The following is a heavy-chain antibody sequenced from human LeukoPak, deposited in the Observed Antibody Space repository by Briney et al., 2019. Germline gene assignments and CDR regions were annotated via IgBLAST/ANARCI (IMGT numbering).Heavy chain of an antibody. J-gene: IGHJ4*02. CDR1: GGSISSGGYY. Sequence: SETLSLTCTVSGGSISSGGYYWSWIRQPPGKGLEWIGEINHSGSTNYNPSLKSRVTISVDTSKNQFSLKLSSVTAADTAVYYCARVRSGGSRRSPFDYWGQGTLVTVSS. CDR2: INHSGST. CDR3: ARVRSGGSRRSPFDY. V-gene: IGHV4-39*07. D-gene: IGHD2-15*01.